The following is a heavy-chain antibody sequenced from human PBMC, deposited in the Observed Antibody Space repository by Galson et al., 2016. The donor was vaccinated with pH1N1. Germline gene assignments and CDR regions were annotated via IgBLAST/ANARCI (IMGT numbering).Heavy chain of an antibody. J-gene: IGHJ6*02. CDR1: RYTFTSNA. D-gene: IGHD2-2*01. Sequence: SVKVSCKASRYTFTSNAMNWVRQAPGQGLEWMGWINTNTGNPTYAQGFTGRFVFSLDTSVSMAYLQISSLKAEDTAVYHCARSYCSSTSCYGGSYYYYGMDVWGQGTTVTVSS. CDR3: ARSYCSSTSCYGGSYYYYGMDV. CDR2: INTNTGNP. V-gene: IGHV7-4-1*04.